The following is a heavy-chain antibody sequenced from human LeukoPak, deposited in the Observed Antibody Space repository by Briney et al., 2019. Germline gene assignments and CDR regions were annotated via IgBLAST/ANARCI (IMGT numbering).Heavy chain of an antibody. Sequence: GASVKVPCKASGGTFSSYAISWVRQAPGQGLEWMGRIIPILGIANYAQKFQGRVTITADKSTSTAYMELSSLRSEDTAVYYCARSYYDSSGYSWGQGTLVTVSS. CDR1: GGTFSSYA. V-gene: IGHV1-69*04. CDR2: IIPILGIA. D-gene: IGHD3-22*01. CDR3: ARSYYDSSGYS. J-gene: IGHJ4*02.